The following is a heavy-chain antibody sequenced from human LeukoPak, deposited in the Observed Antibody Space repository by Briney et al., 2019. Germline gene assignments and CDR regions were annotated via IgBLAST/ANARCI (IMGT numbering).Heavy chain of an antibody. J-gene: IGHJ4*02. V-gene: IGHV3-53*01. CDR3: ARDPMYSSGLYYFDY. Sequence: GGSLRLSCAASGFTVSGNYMSWVRQAPGKGLEWVSVIYSGGSTYYADSVKGRFTISRDNSKNTLYLQMNSLRAEDTAVYYCARDPMYSSGLYYFDYWGQGTLVTVCS. CDR1: GFTVSGNY. CDR2: IYSGGST. D-gene: IGHD6-19*01.